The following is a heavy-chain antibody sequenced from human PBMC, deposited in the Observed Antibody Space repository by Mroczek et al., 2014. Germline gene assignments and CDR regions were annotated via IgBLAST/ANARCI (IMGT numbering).Heavy chain of an antibody. CDR1: GYTFTSYD. Sequence: QVQLQESGAEVKKPGASVKVSCKASGYTFTSYDINWVRQATGQGLEWMGWMNPNSGNTGYAQKFQGRVTMTRNTSISTAYMELSSLRSEDTAVYYCARSPXTFHYDSSGYRRSYWYFDLWALAPLVTVS. D-gene: IGHD3-22*01. CDR3: ARSPXTFHYDSSGYRRSYWYFDL. V-gene: IGHV1-8*01. CDR2: MNPNSGNT. J-gene: IGHJ2*01.